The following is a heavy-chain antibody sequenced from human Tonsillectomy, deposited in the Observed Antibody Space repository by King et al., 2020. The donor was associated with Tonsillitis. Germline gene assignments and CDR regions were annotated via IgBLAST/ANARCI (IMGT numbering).Heavy chain of an antibody. V-gene: IGHV4-59*01. CDR3: AGTSGWSFDY. D-gene: IGHD6-19*01. Sequence: QLQESGPGLVKPSETLSLTCTVSGGSISSYSWSWIRQPPGKGLEWIGYIYYTGSPNHNPPPKSRVTISVDTSKNQSSLKLSSVTAADTAVYYCAGTSGWSFDYWGQGTLVTVSS. CDR2: IYYTGSP. J-gene: IGHJ4*02. CDR1: GGSISSYS.